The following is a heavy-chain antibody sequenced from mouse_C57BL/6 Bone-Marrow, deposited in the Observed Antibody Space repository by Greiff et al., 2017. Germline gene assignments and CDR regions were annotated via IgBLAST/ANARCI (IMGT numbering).Heavy chain of an antibody. V-gene: IGHV1-59*01. CDR1: GYTFTSYW. CDR2: IDPSDSYT. Sequence: QVQLQQPGAELVRPGTSVKLSCKASGYTFTSYWMNWVKQRPGQGLEWIGAIDPSDSYTNYNQKFKGKATLTVDTSSSTAYMQLSSLTSEDSAVYYCTWFAYWGQGTLVTVSA. J-gene: IGHJ3*01. CDR3: TWFAY.